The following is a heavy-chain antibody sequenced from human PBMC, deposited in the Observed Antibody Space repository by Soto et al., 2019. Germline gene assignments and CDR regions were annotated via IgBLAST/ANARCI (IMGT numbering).Heavy chain of an antibody. D-gene: IGHD4-17*01. J-gene: IGHJ4*02. CDR2: INSDGSST. CDR3: ARITTVSDPDY. V-gene: IGHV3-74*01. CDR1: GFTISSFW. Sequence: PGGSLRLSCAASGFTISSFWMHLIRQAPGKGLVWVSRINSDGSSTSYADSVKGRFTISRDNAKNTLYLQMNSLRAEDTAVYYCARITTVSDPDYWGRGTLVTVSS.